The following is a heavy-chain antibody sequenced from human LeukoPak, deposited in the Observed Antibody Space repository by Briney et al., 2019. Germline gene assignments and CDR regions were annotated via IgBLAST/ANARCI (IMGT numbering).Heavy chain of an antibody. J-gene: IGHJ4*02. CDR1: GFTFSDYY. V-gene: IGHV3-11*04. CDR2: ISSSGSTI. Sequence: GGSLRLSCAASGFTFSDYYLNWIRQAPGKGLEWVSYISSSGSTISYADSVKGRFTVSRDNAKNSLYLQMNSLSDQDTAVYYCARSILPAANAIDYWGQGTLVTVSS. CDR3: ARSILPAANAIDY. D-gene: IGHD2-2*01.